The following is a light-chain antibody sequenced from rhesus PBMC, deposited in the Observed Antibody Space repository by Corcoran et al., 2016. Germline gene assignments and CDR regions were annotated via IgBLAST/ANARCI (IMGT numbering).Light chain of an antibody. Sequence: DIQMTQSPSSLSASVGDRVTITCQASQSLRNYLNWYQQKAGKIPKLLIYRASSLQSGIPSRFSGSGSWTDFTLTISSLQPEDFATYYCQQVYSYPLTFGGGTKVELK. J-gene: IGKJ4*01. CDR2: RAS. CDR3: QQVYSYPLT. V-gene: IGKV1S9*01. CDR1: QSLRNY.